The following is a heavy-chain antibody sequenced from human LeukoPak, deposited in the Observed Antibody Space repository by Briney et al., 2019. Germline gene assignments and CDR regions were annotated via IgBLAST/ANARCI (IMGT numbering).Heavy chain of an antibody. CDR1: GFTFSTSY. CDR2: MYSVGST. J-gene: IGHJ4*02. CDR3: ARLATAMLSVRGGGY. Sequence: GGALRLSCAASGFTFSTSYMNWVRQAPGKDTEWVSIMYSVGSTYYAASGKGRCIISSATSNTILYLQRDSLSAEDTAVYYCARLATAMLSVRGGGYWGQGTLVTVSS. D-gene: IGHD3-10*02. V-gene: IGHV3-66*04.